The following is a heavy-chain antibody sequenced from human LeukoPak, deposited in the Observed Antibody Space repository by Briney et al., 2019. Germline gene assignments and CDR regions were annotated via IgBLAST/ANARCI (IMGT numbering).Heavy chain of an antibody. D-gene: IGHD5-12*01. J-gene: IGHJ6*02. V-gene: IGHV5-51*01. CDR3: ARLSNREQLYSAKSIYYYYYGMDV. CDR2: IYPGDSDT. Sequence: GESLKISCKGSGYSFTSYWIGWVRQMPGKGLEWMGIIYPGDSDTRYSPSFQGQVTISADKSISTAYLQWSSLKASDTAMYYCARLSNREQLYSAKSIYYYYYGMDVWGQGTTATVSS. CDR1: GYSFTSYW.